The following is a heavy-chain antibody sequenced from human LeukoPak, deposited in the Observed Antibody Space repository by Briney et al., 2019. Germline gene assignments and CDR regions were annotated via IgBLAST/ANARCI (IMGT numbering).Heavy chain of an antibody. V-gene: IGHV3-48*02. Sequence: GGSLRLSCAASGFTFSSYSMNWVRQAPGKGLEWVSYLSGGSSTIYYADSVKGRFTISRDNAKNSLYLQMNSLRDEDTAVYYCARGYSSSFVNWFDPWGQGTLVTVSS. CDR1: GFTFSSYS. D-gene: IGHD2-2*01. CDR3: ARGYSSSFVNWFDP. CDR2: LSGGSSTI. J-gene: IGHJ5*02.